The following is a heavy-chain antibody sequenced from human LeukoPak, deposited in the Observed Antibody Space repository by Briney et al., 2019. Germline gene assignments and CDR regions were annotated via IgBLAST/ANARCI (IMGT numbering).Heavy chain of an antibody. V-gene: IGHV1-2*02. J-gene: IGHJ4*02. CDR1: GYSFTGYS. CDR2: INPNSGGT. D-gene: IGHD1-20*01. Sequence: ASVKVSCKASGYSFTGYSMHWARQAPGQGLEWMGWINPNSGGTKFAQKFQGRVTMTRDTSISTAYMEASRLRSDDTAVYYCATQNNSYFDYWGQGTLVTVSS. CDR3: ATQNNSYFDY.